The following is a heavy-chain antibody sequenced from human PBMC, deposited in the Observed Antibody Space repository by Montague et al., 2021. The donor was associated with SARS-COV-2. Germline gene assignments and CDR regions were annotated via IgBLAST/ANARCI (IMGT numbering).Heavy chain of an antibody. CDR2: IYYLGTT. J-gene: IGHJ6*02. Sequence: SETLSLTCIVSGGSISGHYWSWVRQTPEKGLEWIGYIYYLGTTNXNPSLKTRVTFSVDTSKNQLSLMLTSVTAADTGVYYCARNGGAAVPGLLLGMDIWSQGTTVTVSS. CDR1: GGSISGHY. D-gene: IGHD6-19*01. V-gene: IGHV4-59*11. CDR3: ARNGGAAVPGLLLGMDI.